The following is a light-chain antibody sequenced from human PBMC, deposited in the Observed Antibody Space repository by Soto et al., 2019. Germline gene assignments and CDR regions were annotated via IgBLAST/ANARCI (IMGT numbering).Light chain of an antibody. CDR2: EAS. J-gene: IGKJ3*01. CDR3: QQYQSLPFT. V-gene: IGKV1-33*01. CDR1: QDISDY. Sequence: DIQMTQSPSSLSASVGDRVTITCQASQDISDYLNWYHRKPGKAPKFLIYEASYLETGVPSRFSGSGSGTDFTFTISSLQPEDIGTYYCQQYQSLPFTFGPGTTVDIK.